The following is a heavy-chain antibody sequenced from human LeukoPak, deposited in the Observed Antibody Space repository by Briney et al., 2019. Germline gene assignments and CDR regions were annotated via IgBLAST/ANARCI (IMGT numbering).Heavy chain of an antibody. V-gene: IGHV3-21*06. J-gene: IGHJ2*01. CDR2: ISGSSTYI. Sequence: GGPLRLSCAASGFTFSSYTMNWVRQAPGKGLEWVSSISGSSTYIFSADSMKGRFTISRDNAKSSLYLQINSLRAEDTAIYYCARDEVTVASSPSYWFFALWGRGTLVTVSS. CDR1: GFTFSSYT. D-gene: IGHD2-15*01. CDR3: ARDEVTVASSPSYWFFAL.